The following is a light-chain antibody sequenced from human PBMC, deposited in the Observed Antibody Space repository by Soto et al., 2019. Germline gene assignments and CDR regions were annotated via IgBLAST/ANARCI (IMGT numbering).Light chain of an antibody. J-gene: IGKJ4*01. Sequence: EIVLTQSPDTLSLSPGERASLSCSASQTVTSGYLAWYQQKPGQAPRLLIYGASSRATGIPDRFSGSGSGTDFTLTISRLEPEDFAVYYCQQYATAPLAFGGGTKVDIK. CDR2: GAS. CDR1: QTVTSGY. CDR3: QQYATAPLA. V-gene: IGKV3-20*01.